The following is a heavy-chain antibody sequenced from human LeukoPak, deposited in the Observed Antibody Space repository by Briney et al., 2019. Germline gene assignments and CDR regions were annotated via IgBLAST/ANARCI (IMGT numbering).Heavy chain of an antibody. CDR3: AKDGNVVVVAVFDY. D-gene: IGHD2-15*01. J-gene: IGHJ4*02. CDR2: IRPSGDNT. CDR1: GFTFSSYD. Sequence: GGSLRLSCAASGFTFSSYDMTWVRQAPGRGLEWVSSIRPSGDNTYYADSVKGRFTISRDNSKNTLYLQMNSLRAEDTAVYYCAKDGNVVVVAVFDYWGQGTLVTVSS. V-gene: IGHV3-23*01.